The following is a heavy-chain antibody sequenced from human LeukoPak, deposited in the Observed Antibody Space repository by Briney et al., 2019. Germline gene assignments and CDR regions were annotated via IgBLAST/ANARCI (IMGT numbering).Heavy chain of an antibody. CDR3: ARDRGGHSY. CDR1: GFTLSYYW. Sequence: PGGSLRLSCAASGFTLSYYWMSWVRQAPGKGLEWVANIKQDGSEKNYVDSVKGRFTISRDNAKNSLYLQMNSRRAEDTAVYYCARDRGGHSYWGQGTLVTVSS. CDR2: IKQDGSEK. J-gene: IGHJ4*02. V-gene: IGHV3-7*01.